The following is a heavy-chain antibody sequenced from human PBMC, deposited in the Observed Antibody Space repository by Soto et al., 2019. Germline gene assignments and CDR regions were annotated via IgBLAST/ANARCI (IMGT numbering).Heavy chain of an antibody. J-gene: IGHJ4*02. D-gene: IGHD3-16*01. CDR2: ISAYNYNT. CDR1: GYTFHNYG. V-gene: IGHV1-18*01. CDR3: ERIKGAFRLVIDY. Sequence: ASVKVSCKTSGYTFHNYGVNWVRQAPGHGLEWMGRISAYNYNTHYAQNFEGRVTMTTDTSTSTAYMELRSLRSDDKAIYYCERIKGAFRLVIDYWGQGTQVTVSS.